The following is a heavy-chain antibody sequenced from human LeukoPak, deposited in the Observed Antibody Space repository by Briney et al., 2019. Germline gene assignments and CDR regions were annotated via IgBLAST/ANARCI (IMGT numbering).Heavy chain of an antibody. J-gene: IGHJ4*02. CDR3: XXXGTLWRRTLDY. CDR2: INSDGSST. Sequence: PGGSLRLSCAASGFTFSSYWMHWVRQAPGKGLVWVSRINSDGSSTSYADSVKGRFTISRDNAKNTLYLQMNSLRAEDTAVYYCXXXGTLWRRTLDYWGQGTLVTVSS. D-gene: IGHD3-10*01. CDR1: GFTFSSYW. V-gene: IGHV3-74*01.